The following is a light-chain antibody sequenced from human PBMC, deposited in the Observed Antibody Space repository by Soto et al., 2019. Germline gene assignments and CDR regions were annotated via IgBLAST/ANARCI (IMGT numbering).Light chain of an antibody. CDR1: SXNIASNY. Sequence: QSVLTQPHSVSAAPGQRVTISCSGTSXNIASNYVSWYQQFPGTAPRLLIYDDNKRPSGIPDRFSASKSGTSATLGITGLQSGDEADYYCGTWDSSLSGGVFGTGTKVNVL. CDR3: GTWDSSLSGGV. J-gene: IGLJ1*01. V-gene: IGLV1-51*01. CDR2: DDN.